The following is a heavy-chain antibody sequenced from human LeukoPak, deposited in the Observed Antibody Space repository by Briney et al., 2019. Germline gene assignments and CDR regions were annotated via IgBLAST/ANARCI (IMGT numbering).Heavy chain of an antibody. J-gene: IGHJ4*02. CDR2: IYSNGNI. CDR3: VRADNGFDQ. V-gene: IGHV3-53*01. CDR1: GFTVRSSH. Sequence: GGSLRLSCAATGFTVRSSHMSWVRQAPGKGLEWVSLIYSNGNIHYADSVKGRFTISRDISKNSLYLQMNSLRVDDAGVYYCVRADNGFDQWGQGELVTVSS. D-gene: IGHD1-14*01.